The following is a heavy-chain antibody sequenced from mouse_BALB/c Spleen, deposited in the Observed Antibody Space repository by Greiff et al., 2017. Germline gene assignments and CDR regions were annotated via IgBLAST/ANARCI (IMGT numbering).Heavy chain of an antibody. J-gene: IGHJ4*01. CDR1: GFSLTGYG. Sequence: ESGPGLVAPSQSLSITCTVSGFSLTGYGVNWVRQPPGKGLEWLGMIWGDGSTDYNSALKSRLSISKDNSKSQVFLKMNSLQTDDTARYYCARDFYYYGSSLYYYAMDDWGQGTSVTVSS. V-gene: IGHV2-6-7*01. D-gene: IGHD1-1*01. CDR2: IWGDGST. CDR3: ARDFYYYGSSLYYYAMDD.